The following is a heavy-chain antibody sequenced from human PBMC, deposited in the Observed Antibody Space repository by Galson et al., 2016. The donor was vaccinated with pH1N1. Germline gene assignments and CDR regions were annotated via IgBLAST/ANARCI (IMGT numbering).Heavy chain of an antibody. CDR3: AGHLFSASESPFEY. J-gene: IGHJ4*02. CDR1: GFTFSRYW. CDR2: IKENGSEK. D-gene: IGHD3-16*01. Sequence: CAASGFTFSRYWMSWVRQAPGKGLEWVANIKENGSEKYYLDSVKGRFTISRDNAKHSVSLQLDSLRAEDTAVYYCAGHLFSASESPFEYWGQGALVTVSS. V-gene: IGHV3-7*01.